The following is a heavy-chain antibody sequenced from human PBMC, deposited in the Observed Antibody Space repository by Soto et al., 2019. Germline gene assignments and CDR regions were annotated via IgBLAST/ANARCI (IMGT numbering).Heavy chain of an antibody. J-gene: IGHJ6*02. CDR2: IIPILGIA. D-gene: IGHD4-17*01. CDR3: ARARTTVVGYYYYGMDV. Sequence: SVKVSCKASGGTFSSYTISWVRQAPGQGLEWMGRIIPILGIANYAQKFQGRVTITADKSTSTAYMELSSLRSEDTAVYYCARARTTVVGYYYYGMDVWGQGTTVTVSS. V-gene: IGHV1-69*02. CDR1: GGTFSSYT.